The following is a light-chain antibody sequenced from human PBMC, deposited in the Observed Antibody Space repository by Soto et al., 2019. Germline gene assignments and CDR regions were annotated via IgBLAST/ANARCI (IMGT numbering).Light chain of an antibody. CDR2: DAS. V-gene: IGKV3-11*01. CDR1: QSVSSY. CDR3: QQRSNWPPIT. J-gene: IGKJ5*01. Sequence: EIVLTQSPATLSLSPGARATLSCRASQSVSSYLAWYQQKPGQAPRLLIYDASNMATGIPARFSGSGSGTNFTLPISSLEPEDLAVYYCQQRSNWPPITCGQGTRLEIK.